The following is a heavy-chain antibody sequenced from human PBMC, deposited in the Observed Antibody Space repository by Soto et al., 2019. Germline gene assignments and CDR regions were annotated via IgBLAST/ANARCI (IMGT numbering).Heavy chain of an antibody. D-gene: IGHD7-27*01. CDR2: INHRRDT. CDR1: GGSFSGYS. Sequence: SETLSLTCAVYGGSFSGYSWSWIRQPPGTGLEWIGEINHRRDTNYNPSLKSRVTISVDTSKNQFSLRLSSVTAADTAVYYCAGGLTGKLWTFWSQGSLVIVSS. J-gene: IGHJ4*02. CDR3: AGGLTGKLWTF. V-gene: IGHV4-34*01.